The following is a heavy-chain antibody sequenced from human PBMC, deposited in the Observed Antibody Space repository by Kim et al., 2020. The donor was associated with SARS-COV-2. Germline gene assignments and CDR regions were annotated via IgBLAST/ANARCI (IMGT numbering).Heavy chain of an antibody. J-gene: IGHJ4*02. CDR2: ISSSSSYI. V-gene: IGHV3-21*01. CDR1: GFTFSSYS. D-gene: IGHD3-22*01. Sequence: GGSLRLSCAASGFTFSSYSMNWVRQAPGKGLEWVSSISSSSSYIYYADSVKGRFTISRDNAKNSLYLQMNSLRAEDTAVYYCARDFTPSYYYDSSGYLTRGMEGEIDYWGQGTLVTVSS. CDR3: ARDFTPSYYYDSSGYLTRGMEGEIDY.